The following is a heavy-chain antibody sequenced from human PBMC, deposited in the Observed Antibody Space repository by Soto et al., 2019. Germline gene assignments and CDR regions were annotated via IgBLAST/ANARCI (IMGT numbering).Heavy chain of an antibody. J-gene: IGHJ3*02. CDR2: ISYDGSNK. D-gene: IGHD6-13*01. CDR1: GFSFSSYA. Sequence: QVQLVESGGGVVQPGRSLRLSCAASGFSFSSYAMHWVRQAPGKGLDWVAVISYDGSNKYYADSVKGRFTISRDNSKNTLYLQMHSLRAEDKALYYCARGVGYHHDAFDIWGQGTMVTVSS. V-gene: IGHV3-30-3*01. CDR3: ARGVGYHHDAFDI.